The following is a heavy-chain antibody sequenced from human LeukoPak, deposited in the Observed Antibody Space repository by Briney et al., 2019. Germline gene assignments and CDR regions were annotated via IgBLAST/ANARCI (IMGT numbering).Heavy chain of an antibody. J-gene: IGHJ4*02. V-gene: IGHV3-21*01. Sequence: PGGSLRLSCAASGFTFSSYSMNWVRQAPGKGLEWVSSISSSSSYIYYADSVKGRFTISRDNAKNSLYLQMNSLRAEDTAVYYCARGLRQWLLTYYFDYWGQGTLVTVSS. CDR2: ISSSSSYI. CDR1: GFTFSSYS. CDR3: ARGLRQWLLTYYFDY. D-gene: IGHD6-19*01.